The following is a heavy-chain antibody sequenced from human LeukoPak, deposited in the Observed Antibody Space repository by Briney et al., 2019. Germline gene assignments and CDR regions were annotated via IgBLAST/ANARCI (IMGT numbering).Heavy chain of an antibody. CDR1: GFTFSSFW. J-gene: IGHJ6*02. D-gene: IGHD3-10*01. Sequence: GGSLRLSCAASGFTFSSFWMSWVRQTPGKGLEWVADINRDGSVKYYVDSMKGRFTVSRDNAKNTLYLQMNSLRAEDTAVYYCAGANTYYYGAGTSYYYGMDVWGQGTTVTVSS. CDR3: AGANTYYYGAGTSYYYGMDV. CDR2: INRDGSVK. V-gene: IGHV3-7*03.